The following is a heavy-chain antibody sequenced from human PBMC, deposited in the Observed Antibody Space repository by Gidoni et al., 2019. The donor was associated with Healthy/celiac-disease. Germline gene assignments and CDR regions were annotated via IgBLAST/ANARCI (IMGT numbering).Heavy chain of an antibody. CDR3: TTEPMTTVTFGY. CDR1: GFTFSNAW. V-gene: IGHV3-15*07. J-gene: IGHJ4*02. D-gene: IGHD4-4*01. CDR2: IKSKTDGGTT. Sequence: EVQLVESGGGLVEHGGSLRLSCADSGFTFSNAWLYWVRQAPGKGLEGYGRIKSKTDGGTTDYAAPVKGRFTIPRDDSKNTLYLQMNSLKTEDTAVYYCTTEPMTTVTFGYWGQVTLVTVSS.